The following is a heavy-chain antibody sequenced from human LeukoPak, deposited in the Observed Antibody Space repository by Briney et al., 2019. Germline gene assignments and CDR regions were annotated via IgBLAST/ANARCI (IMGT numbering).Heavy chain of an antibody. CDR3: GRKRGWSAP. CDR2: IYYSGST. CDR1: GGSISSGFYY. J-gene: IGHJ5*02. Sequence: SETLSLTCTVSGGSISSGFYYWGWIRQPPGKGLEWIGSIYYSGSTYYNPSLKSRVTISVDTSKNQFSLKLSSVTAADTAVYFCGRKRGWSAPGGRGPLVPVP. V-gene: IGHV4-39*07.